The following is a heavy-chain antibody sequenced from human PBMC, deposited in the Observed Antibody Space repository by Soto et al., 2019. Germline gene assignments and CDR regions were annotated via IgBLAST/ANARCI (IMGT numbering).Heavy chain of an antibody. Sequence: QVQLVESGEGVVQPGRSLRLSCAASGFSFSISPMHWVRQAPGKGPEWVALISYDGTYKFYADSVKGRFTISRDNSKSTLYLQVDSLRPEDAAVYYCARDPKTSGGQHWAFNYFDSWGQGTLVTVSS. CDR1: GFSFSISP. CDR2: ISYDGTYK. D-gene: IGHD7-27*01. J-gene: IGHJ4*02. V-gene: IGHV3-30-3*01. CDR3: ARDPKTSGGQHWAFNYFDS.